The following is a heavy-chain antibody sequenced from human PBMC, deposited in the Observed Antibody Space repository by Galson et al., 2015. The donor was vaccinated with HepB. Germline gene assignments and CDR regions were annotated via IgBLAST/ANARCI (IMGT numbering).Heavy chain of an antibody. CDR2: IIPIFGTA. CDR1: GGTFSSYA. Sequence: SVKVSCKASGGTFSSYAISWVRQAPGQGLEWMGGIIPIFGTANYAQKFQGRVTITADKSTSTAYMELSSLRSEDTAVYYCARGYYYDRLPSYYFDYWGQGTLVTVSS. J-gene: IGHJ4*02. V-gene: IGHV1-69*06. CDR3: ARGYYYDRLPSYYFDY. D-gene: IGHD3-22*01.